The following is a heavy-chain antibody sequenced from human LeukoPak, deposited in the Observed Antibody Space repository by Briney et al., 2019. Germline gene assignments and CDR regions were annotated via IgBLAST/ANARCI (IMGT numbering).Heavy chain of an antibody. V-gene: IGHV3-48*03. D-gene: IGHD3-10*02. CDR1: GFTFSSYE. Sequence: GGSLRLSGAASGFTFSSYEMNWVRQAPGKGLEWVSYISSSGSTIYYADSVKGRFTISRDNAKSSLYLQMNSLRAEDTAVYYCAELGITMIGGVWGKGTTVTIYS. CDR2: ISSSGSTI. CDR3: AELGITMIGGV. J-gene: IGHJ6*04.